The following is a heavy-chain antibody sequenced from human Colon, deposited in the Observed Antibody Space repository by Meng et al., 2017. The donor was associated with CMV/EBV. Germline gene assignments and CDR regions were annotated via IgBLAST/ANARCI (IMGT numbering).Heavy chain of an antibody. Sequence: HVQLHESGPGLVKPAGTPSLTCPVSGGPISSINWWSLVRQPPGKGLEWIGEISHTGSANYSPSLNSRVTISLDKSKNQFSLNLNSVTAADTAVYFCARGLVGIGASPSSDPWGPGTLVTVSS. V-gene: IGHV4-4*01. CDR2: ISHTGSA. CDR3: ARGLVGIGASPSSDP. D-gene: IGHD1-26*01. J-gene: IGHJ5*02. CDR1: GGPISSINW.